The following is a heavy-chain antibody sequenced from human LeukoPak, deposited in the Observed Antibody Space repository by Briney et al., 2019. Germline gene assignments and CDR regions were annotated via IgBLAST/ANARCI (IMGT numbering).Heavy chain of an antibody. CDR3: ARPYCGGDCYTDY. Sequence: GGSLRLSCAASGFTLSNNYMTWVRQAPGKGLEWVSVIYGGGSTNYADSVKGRFIISRDNAKNTLYLQMNSLRAEDTALYYCARPYCGGDCYTDYWGQGTLVTVSS. CDR1: GFTLSNNY. V-gene: IGHV3-66*04. CDR2: IYGGGST. D-gene: IGHD2-21*02. J-gene: IGHJ4*02.